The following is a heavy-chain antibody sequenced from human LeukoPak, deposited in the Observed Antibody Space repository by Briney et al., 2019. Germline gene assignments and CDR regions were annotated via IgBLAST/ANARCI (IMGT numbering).Heavy chain of an antibody. D-gene: IGHD6-13*01. CDR1: GGTFSSYA. CDR3: ARDWGMGPSSSWA. V-gene: IGHV1-69*13. Sequence: GASVKVSCKASGGTFSSYAFSWLRQAPGQGLEWMGGIMPMFGKANYAQKFQGRVTITADESTTTAYMKLNSLRSEDTAMYYCARDWGMGPSSSWAWGQGTLVTVSS. J-gene: IGHJ5*02. CDR2: IMPMFGKA.